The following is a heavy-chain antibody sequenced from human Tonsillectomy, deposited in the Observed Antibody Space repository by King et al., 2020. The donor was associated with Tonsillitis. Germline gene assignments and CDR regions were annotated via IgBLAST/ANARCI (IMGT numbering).Heavy chain of an antibody. J-gene: IGHJ4*02. CDR2: ISGSSSNT. CDR1: GITFSSYA. D-gene: IGHD5-12*01. V-gene: IGHV3-23*04. Sequence: VQLVESGGGLVQPGGSLRLSCAASGITFSSYAMSWVRQAPGKGLEWVSGISGSSSNTYYADSVKGRFTISRDNSKNTVYLEMDSLRAEDTAVYYCAKGYSGYDFGSFDYWGQGPLVTVSP. CDR3: AKGYSGYDFGSFDY.